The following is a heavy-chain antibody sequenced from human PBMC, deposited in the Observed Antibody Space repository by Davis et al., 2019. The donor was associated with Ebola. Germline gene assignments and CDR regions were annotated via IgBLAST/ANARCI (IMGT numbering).Heavy chain of an antibody. CDR1: GGSFSGYY. CDR2: INHSGNT. V-gene: IGHV4-34*01. D-gene: IGHD5-24*01. CDR3: ARTTYNNYDHFHFDL. Sequence: SETLSLTCAVYGGSFSGYYWSWIRQPPGKGLGWIGEINHSGNTNYNPSLKSRVTISVDTSKNQFSLTLTSVTAADTAVYYCARTTYNNYDHFHFDLWGPGTQVTVSS. J-gene: IGHJ2*01.